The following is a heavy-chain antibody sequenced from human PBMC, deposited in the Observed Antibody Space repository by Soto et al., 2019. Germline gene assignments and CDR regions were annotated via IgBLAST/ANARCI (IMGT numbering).Heavy chain of an antibody. CDR2: VNPSGGHT. D-gene: IGHD2-21*02. CDR1: GDTFTDYY. V-gene: IGHV1-46*01. Sequence: ASVKVSCKASGDTFTDYYIHWVRQAPGQGLEWMGTVNPSGGHTTYAQHFLGRVTMTRDTSTSTLYMELTSLTSDDKAIYYCARVGNVVVVTAALDYCGQRTLVPVSS. J-gene: IGHJ4*02. CDR3: ARVGNVVVVTAALDY.